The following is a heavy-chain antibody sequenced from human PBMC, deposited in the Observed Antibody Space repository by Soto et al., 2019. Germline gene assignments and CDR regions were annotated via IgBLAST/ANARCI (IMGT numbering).Heavy chain of an antibody. CDR3: ARALEHGIPDD. Sequence: QVKLVQSGAEVKKPGASVKVSCKAFGYTFTSYASHWVRQAPGQRLERMGWINAGNGNTKYSQKFQGRVTLTRDTAASTAYMELTSMRSEDTAVYYCARALEHGIPDDWGQGTLVTVSS. V-gene: IGHV1-3*01. J-gene: IGHJ4*02. CDR1: GYTFTSYA. D-gene: IGHD2-21*01. CDR2: INAGNGNT.